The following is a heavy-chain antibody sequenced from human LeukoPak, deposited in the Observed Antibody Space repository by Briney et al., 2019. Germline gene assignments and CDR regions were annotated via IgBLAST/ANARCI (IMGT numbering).Heavy chain of an antibody. CDR2: ISSSSSYI. CDR1: GFTFSSYS. D-gene: IGHD2-2*03. Sequence: NPGGSLRLSCAASGFTFSSYSMNWVRQAPGKGLEWVSSISSSSSYIYYADSVKGRFTISRDNAKNSLYLQMNSLRAEDTAVYYCARESGGYCSSTSCSEVNWFDPWGQGTPVTVSS. V-gene: IGHV3-21*01. J-gene: IGHJ5*02. CDR3: ARESGGYCSSTSCSEVNWFDP.